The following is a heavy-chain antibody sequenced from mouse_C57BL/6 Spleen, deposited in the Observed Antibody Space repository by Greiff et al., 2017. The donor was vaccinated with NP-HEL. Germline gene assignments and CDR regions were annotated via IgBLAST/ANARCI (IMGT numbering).Heavy chain of an antibody. CDR3: TAGIPYGYGFDY. CDR2: IDPEDGDT. V-gene: IGHV14-1*01. Sequence: VQLQQSGAELVRPGASVKLSCTASGFNITDYYMHWVKQRPEQGLEWIGRIDPEDGDTEYAPKFQGKATMTADTSSNTAYLQLSSLTSEDTAVYYCTAGIPYGYGFDYWGQGTTLTVSS. J-gene: IGHJ2*01. CDR1: GFNITDYY. D-gene: IGHD2-2*01.